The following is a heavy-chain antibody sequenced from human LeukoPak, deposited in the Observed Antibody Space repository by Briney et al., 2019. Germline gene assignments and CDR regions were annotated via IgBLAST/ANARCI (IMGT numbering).Heavy chain of an antibody. J-gene: IGHJ4*02. CDR1: GGSISSYY. Sequence: SETLSHTCTVSGGSISSYYWSSIGQPPGKGLEWIGYIYYGGSTNYNPSLKSRVTISVDTSKNQFSLKLSSVTAADTAVDYCARVKPYYGGNPMSICYSYYWGEGTLVTVSS. V-gene: IGHV4-59*01. CDR2: IYYGGST. D-gene: IGHD4-23*01. CDR3: ARVKPYYGGNPMSICYSYY.